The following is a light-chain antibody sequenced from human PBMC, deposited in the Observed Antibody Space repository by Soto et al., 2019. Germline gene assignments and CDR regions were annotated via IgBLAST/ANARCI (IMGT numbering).Light chain of an antibody. CDR1: SSDVGSYNY. Sequence: QSALTQPASVSGSPGQSITISCTGTSSDVGSYNYVSWYQQHPGKAPKLMIYEVSNRPSGVSDRFSGSKSGNTASLTISGLQAEDEADYYCSSYTSTATRVFGGGTKLT. CDR2: EVS. V-gene: IGLV2-14*01. J-gene: IGLJ3*02. CDR3: SSYTSTATRV.